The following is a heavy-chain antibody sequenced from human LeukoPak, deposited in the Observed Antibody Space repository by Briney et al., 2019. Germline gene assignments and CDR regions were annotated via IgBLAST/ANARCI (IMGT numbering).Heavy chain of an antibody. V-gene: IGHV3-7*01. CDR2: IKEDGSEK. CDR3: ATGRTKKY. CDR1: GFTFSNYW. D-gene: IGHD2-8*01. Sequence: LGGSLRLSCVASGFTFSNYWMNWVRQAPGERPEWVANIKEDGSEKYYVDSVKGRFTISRDNAKNSLYLQMNSLRAEDTAVYYCATGRTKKYWGQGTRVTVSS. J-gene: IGHJ4*02.